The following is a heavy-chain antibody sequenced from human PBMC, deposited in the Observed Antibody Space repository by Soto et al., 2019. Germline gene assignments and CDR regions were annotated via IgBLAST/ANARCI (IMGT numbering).Heavy chain of an antibody. V-gene: IGHV4-39*01. CDR3: ANRPRYSYGSDWYFDL. D-gene: IGHD5-18*01. CDR1: GGSISSSSYY. J-gene: IGHJ2*01. CDR2: IYYSGST. Sequence: SETLSLTCTVSGGSISSSSYYWGWIRQPPGKGLEWIGSIYYSGSTYYNPSLKSRVTISVDTSKNQFSLKLSSVTAADTAVYYCANRPRYSYGSDWYFDLWGRGTLVTVSS.